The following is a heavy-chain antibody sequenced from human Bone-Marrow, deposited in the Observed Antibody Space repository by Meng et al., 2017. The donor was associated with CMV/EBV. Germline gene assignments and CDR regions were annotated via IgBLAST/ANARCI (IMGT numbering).Heavy chain of an antibody. CDR2: IIPILGIA. J-gene: IGHJ6*02. CDR1: GGTFSSYA. CDR3: ARGPLSGSYLGYYYGMDV. Sequence: SVKVSCKASGGTFSSYAISWVRQAPGQGLEWMGGIIPILGIANYAQKFQGRVTITTDESTSTAYMKLSSLRSEDTAVYYCARGPLSGSYLGYYYGMDVWGQGTTVTVSS. D-gene: IGHD1-26*01. V-gene: IGHV1-69*10.